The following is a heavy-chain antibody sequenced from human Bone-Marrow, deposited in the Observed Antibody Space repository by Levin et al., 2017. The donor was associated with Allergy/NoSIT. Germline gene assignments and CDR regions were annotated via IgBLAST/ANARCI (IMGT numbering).Heavy chain of an antibody. J-gene: IGHJ4*02. D-gene: IGHD5-18*01. CDR1: GYSFTTYG. CDR2: ISAHNGNT. CDR3: AREGVVDTNFDY. Sequence: VASVKVSCKASGYSFTTYGISWVRQAPGQGLEWMGWISAHNGNTNYAQKLQGRVTMTTDTSTSTVYMELRSLRSDDPAVYYCAREGVVDTNFDYWGQGTLVTVSS. V-gene: IGHV1-18*01.